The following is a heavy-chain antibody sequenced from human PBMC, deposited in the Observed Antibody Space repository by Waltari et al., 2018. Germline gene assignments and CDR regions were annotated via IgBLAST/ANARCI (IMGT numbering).Heavy chain of an antibody. CDR1: GGSFSGYY. V-gene: IGHV4-34*01. Sequence: QVQLQQWGEGLLKPSETLSLTCAVYGGSFSGYYWSWIRKPPGKGLEWIGEINHSVSTNYIPSLNRRVTISVAPPKNTFSLKLSSVTAAHTAVDYCARDYYDSSGYYYYYYGMDVWGQGTTVTVSS. J-gene: IGHJ6*02. CDR3: ARDYYDSSGYYYYYYGMDV. D-gene: IGHD3-22*01. CDR2: INHSVST.